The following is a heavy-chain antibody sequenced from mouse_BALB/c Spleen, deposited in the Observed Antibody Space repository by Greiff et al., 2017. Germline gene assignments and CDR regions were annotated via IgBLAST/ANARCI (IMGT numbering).Heavy chain of an antibody. CDR1: GYTFTSYT. CDR3: ARKDITFPGCAY. CDR2: INPSSGYT. Sequence: QVQLQQSGAELARPGASVKMSCKASGYTFTSYTMHWVKQRPGQGLEWIGYINPSSGYTNYNQKFKDKATLTADKSSSTAYMQLSSLTSEDSAVYYCARKDITFPGCAYWGQGTLVTVSA. D-gene: IGHD1-1*01. J-gene: IGHJ3*01. V-gene: IGHV1-4*01.